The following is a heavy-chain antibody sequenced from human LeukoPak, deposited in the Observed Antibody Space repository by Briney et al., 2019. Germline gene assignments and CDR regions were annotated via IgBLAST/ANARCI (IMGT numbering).Heavy chain of an antibody. J-gene: IGHJ4*02. CDR1: GYTFTGYY. V-gene: IGHV1-2*02. CDR2: INPNSGGT. D-gene: IGHD2-2*01. Sequence: ASVKVSCKASGYTFTGYYMHWVRQAPGQGLEWMGWINPNSGGTNYAQKFRGRVTMTRDTSISTAYMELSRLRSDDTAVYYCARDYCSSTSCSRDYWGQGTLVTVSS. CDR3: ARDYCSSTSCSRDY.